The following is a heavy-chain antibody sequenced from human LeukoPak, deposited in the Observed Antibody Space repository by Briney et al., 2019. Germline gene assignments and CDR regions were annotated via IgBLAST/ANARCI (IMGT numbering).Heavy chain of an antibody. CDR2: TSYDGINK. Sequence: PGVSLRLSCAASGFTFSSYGMHWVRQAPGKGLEWVAGTSYDGINKYYADSVKGRFTISRDNSKNTLYLQMNSLRAEDTAVYYCAMGTYFYGEDVWGQGTTVTVSS. J-gene: IGHJ6*02. V-gene: IGHV3-30*03. CDR1: GFTFSSYG. D-gene: IGHD7-27*01. CDR3: AMGTYFYGEDV.